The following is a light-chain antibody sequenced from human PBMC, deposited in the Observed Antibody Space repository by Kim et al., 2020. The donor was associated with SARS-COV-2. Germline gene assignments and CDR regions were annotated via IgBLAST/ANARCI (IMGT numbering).Light chain of an antibody. J-gene: IGLJ1*01. V-gene: IGLV1-40*01. Sequence: QRVTIACTGSSSNTGAGYNVQWYQQLPGTDPTLRFYGNSNRPAGVPDRFAGSKSGTSASLAITGLQAEDEADYYCQSYDSSLSGYVFGTGTKVTVL. CDR2: GNS. CDR3: QSYDSSLSGYV. CDR1: SSNTGAGYN.